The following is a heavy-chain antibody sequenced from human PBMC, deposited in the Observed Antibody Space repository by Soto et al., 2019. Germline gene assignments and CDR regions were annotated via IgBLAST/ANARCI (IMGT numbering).Heavy chain of an antibody. CDR3: ARNIAVAGYRNNWFDP. J-gene: IGHJ5*02. Sequence: ASVKVSCKASGYTFTSYGISWVRQAPGQGLEWMGWISAYNGNTNYAQKLQGRVTMTTGTSTSTAYMELRSLRSDDTAVYYCARNIAVAGYRNNWFDPWGQGTLVTVSS. CDR1: GYTFTSYG. CDR2: ISAYNGNT. D-gene: IGHD6-19*01. V-gene: IGHV1-18*04.